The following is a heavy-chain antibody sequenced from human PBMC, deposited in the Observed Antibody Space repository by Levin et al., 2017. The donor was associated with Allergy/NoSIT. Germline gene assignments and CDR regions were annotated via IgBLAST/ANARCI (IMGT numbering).Heavy chain of an antibody. CDR3: ARDGGLSCHEGRCYHSWFDP. Sequence: ASVKVSCKASGYTFTDYYMHWVRQAPGQGLEWMGWINPNSGVTNYAAKFQGRVTMTRDTSISTAYMELSRVKSDDTALYYCARDGGLSCHEGRCYHSWFDPWGLGTQVTVSS. V-gene: IGHV1-2*02. J-gene: IGHJ5*02. D-gene: IGHD2-15*01. CDR1: GYTFTDYY. CDR2: INPNSGVT.